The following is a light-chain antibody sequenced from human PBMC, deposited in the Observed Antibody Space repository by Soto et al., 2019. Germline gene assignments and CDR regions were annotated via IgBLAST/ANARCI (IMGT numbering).Light chain of an antibody. Sequence: QPVLTQPPSASGTPGQRVTISCSGSTSNIGTNYVYWYQQLPGTAPRLLMYSTNKRPSGVPDRFSGSKSGTSAFLAITGLRSEDKANYYCAAWDDSLSGPVFGGGTKLTVL. J-gene: IGLJ2*01. CDR3: AAWDDSLSGPV. CDR2: STN. CDR1: TSNIGTNY. V-gene: IGLV1-47*02.